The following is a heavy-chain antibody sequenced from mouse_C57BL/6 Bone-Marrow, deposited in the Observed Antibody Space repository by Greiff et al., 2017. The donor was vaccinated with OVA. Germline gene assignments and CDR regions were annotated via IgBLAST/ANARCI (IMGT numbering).Heavy chain of an antibody. D-gene: IGHD2-12*01. J-gene: IGHJ2*01. CDR1: GYTFTDYY. CDR3: ARDWAYSSYYFDY. V-gene: IGHV1-75*01. Sequence: QVQLKQSGPELVKPGASVKISCKASGYTFTDYYINWVKQRPGQGLAWIGWIFPGSGSTYYNEKFKGKATLTVDKSSSTAYMLLSSLTSEDSAVYFCARDWAYSSYYFDYWGQGTTLTVSS. CDR2: IFPGSGST.